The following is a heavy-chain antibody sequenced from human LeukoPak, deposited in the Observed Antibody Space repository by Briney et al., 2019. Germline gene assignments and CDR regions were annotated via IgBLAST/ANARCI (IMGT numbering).Heavy chain of an antibody. Sequence: ASETLSLTCAVYGGSFSGYYWSWIRQPPGKGLEWIGEINHSGSTNYNPSLKSRVTISVDTSKNQFSLKLSSVTAADTAVYYCAREGRGLGRTLDYWGQGALVTVSS. CDR2: INHSGST. J-gene: IGHJ4*02. CDR1: GGSFSGYY. CDR3: AREGRGLGRTLDY. V-gene: IGHV4-34*01. D-gene: IGHD1-14*01.